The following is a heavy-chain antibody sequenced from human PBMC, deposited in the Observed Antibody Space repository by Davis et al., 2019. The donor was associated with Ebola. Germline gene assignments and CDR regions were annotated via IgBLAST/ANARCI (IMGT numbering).Heavy chain of an antibody. CDR3: AGFGAFDI. D-gene: IGHD3-16*01. CDR2: IYYSGST. V-gene: IGHV4-61*05. Sequence: MPSETLSLTCTVSGATISTSSYYRGRIRQPPAKGLAWLGYIYYSGSTNYNPSLKSRVTISVDTSKNQFSLKLSSVTAADTAVYDCAGFGAFDIWGQGTMVTVSS. J-gene: IGHJ3*02. CDR1: GATISTSSYY.